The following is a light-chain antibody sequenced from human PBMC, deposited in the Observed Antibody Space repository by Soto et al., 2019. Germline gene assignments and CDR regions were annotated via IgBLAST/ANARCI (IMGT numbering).Light chain of an antibody. CDR2: HAS. V-gene: IGKV1-5*01. CDR1: QSISNW. CDR3: QQYNSYS. Sequence: IQLTQSPSTLPAYVGARVTLTCLASQSISNWFAWYQQNPGTAPKVLIYHASNLQSGVPSRFSGSGSGTEFTLTISSLQPDDFATYYCQQYNSYSFGQGTKVDI. J-gene: IGKJ1*01.